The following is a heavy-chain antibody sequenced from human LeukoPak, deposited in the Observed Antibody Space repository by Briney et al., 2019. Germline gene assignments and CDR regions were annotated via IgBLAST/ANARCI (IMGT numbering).Heavy chain of an antibody. J-gene: IGHJ4*02. Sequence: ASVKVSCKASGYTFTSYAMHWVRQAPGQRLEWMGWINAGNGNTKYSQKFQGRVTITRDTSASTAYMELSSLRSEDTAVYYYARSQQWLAHFDYWGQGTLVTVSS. CDR1: GYTFTSYA. CDR3: ARSQQWLAHFDY. V-gene: IGHV1-3*01. CDR2: INAGNGNT. D-gene: IGHD6-19*01.